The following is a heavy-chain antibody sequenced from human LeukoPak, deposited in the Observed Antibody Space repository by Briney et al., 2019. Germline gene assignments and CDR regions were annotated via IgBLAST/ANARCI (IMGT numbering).Heavy chain of an antibody. Sequence: PGGSLRLSCAASGFTFSSYGMHWVRQAPGKGLEWVAYIRYDGSNKYYADSVKGRFTISRDNAKNSLYLQMNSLRAEDTAVYYCARDAGYSSGWTNYYYYYYYMDVWGKGTTVTVSS. D-gene: IGHD6-19*01. CDR3: ARDAGYSSGWTNYYYYYYYMDV. J-gene: IGHJ6*03. CDR2: IRYDGSNK. CDR1: GFTFSSYG. V-gene: IGHV3-30*02.